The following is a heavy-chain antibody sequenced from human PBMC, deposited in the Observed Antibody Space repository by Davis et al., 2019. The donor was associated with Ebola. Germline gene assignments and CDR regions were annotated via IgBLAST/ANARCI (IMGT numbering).Heavy chain of an antibody. D-gene: IGHD2-2*02. CDR1: GFTFSSYA. CDR3: ARVLSCSSTSCYNY. CDR2: ISGSGGST. Sequence: GESLKISCAASGFTFSSYAMSWVRQAPGKGLEWVSAISGSGGSTYYADSVKGRFTISRENAKNSLYLQMNSLRAEDTAVYYCARVLSCSSTSCYNYWGQGTLVTVSS. V-gene: IGHV3-23*01. J-gene: IGHJ4*02.